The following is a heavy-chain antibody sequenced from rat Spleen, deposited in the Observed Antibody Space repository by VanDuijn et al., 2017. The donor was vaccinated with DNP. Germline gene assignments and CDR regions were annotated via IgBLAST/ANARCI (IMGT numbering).Heavy chain of an antibody. CDR1: GFTFNNYW. J-gene: IGHJ3*01. Sequence: EVQLVESGGGLVQPGRSLKLSCVVSGFTFNNYWMTWIRQVPGKGLEWVATISTSGGSTYYRDSVKGRFTISRDNAKSTLYLEMNSLRSDDTATYYCVRDSSSAYWGQGTLVTVSS. V-gene: IGHV5-31*01. CDR2: ISTSGGST. D-gene: IGHD1-2*01. CDR3: VRDSSSAY.